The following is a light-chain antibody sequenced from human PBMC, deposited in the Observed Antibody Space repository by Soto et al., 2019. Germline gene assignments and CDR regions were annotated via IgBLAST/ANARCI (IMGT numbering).Light chain of an antibody. V-gene: IGKV1-5*01. Sequence: DIQMTQSPSTLSASIGDRVTITCRASESIRTWLAWYQHKPGKAPKFLIYDASSLEGGVPSRFSGSGSGTEFTLTISNLQPDDFATYFCQQYNNYPRTFGQGTKVDI. CDR1: ESIRTW. J-gene: IGKJ1*01. CDR3: QQYNNYPRT. CDR2: DAS.